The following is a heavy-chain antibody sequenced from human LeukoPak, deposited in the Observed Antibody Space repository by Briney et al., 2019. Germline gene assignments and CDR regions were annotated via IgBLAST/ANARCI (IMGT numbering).Heavy chain of an antibody. D-gene: IGHD3-22*01. CDR2: SYYGGNS. J-gene: IGHJ6*03. Sequence: SETLSLTCTVSGGSISSTIYYWGWIRQPPGKGLEWIGTSYYGGNSYYNPSLKSRVTISVDGSKNHFSLTLTSVTAADTAVYYCATTSGYRNYYYYYIDVWGKGTTVTVSS. V-gene: IGHV4-39*02. CDR1: GGSISSTIYY. CDR3: ATTSGYRNYYYYYIDV.